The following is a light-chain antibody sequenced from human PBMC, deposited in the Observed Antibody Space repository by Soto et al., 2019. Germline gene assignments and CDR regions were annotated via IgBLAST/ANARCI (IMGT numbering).Light chain of an antibody. Sequence: QSMLTQPPSVSGAPGQRVTISCTGNSSNIGAGYDVHWYQQLPGTAPKLLIYGNSNRPSGVPDRFSGSKSGTSASLAIAGLQPEDETDYYCQSYDSSLSGSVVFGGGTKLTVL. J-gene: IGLJ2*01. V-gene: IGLV1-40*01. CDR3: QSYDSSLSGSVV. CDR1: SSNIGAGYD. CDR2: GNS.